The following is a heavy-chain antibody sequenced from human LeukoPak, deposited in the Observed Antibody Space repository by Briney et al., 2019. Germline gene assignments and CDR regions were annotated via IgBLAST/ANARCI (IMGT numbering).Heavy chain of an antibody. Sequence: GGSLRLSCAASGFTFSSCAMSWVRQAPGKGLEWVSTIIDSGNSIYYADSAEGRFTISRDNSKNTPYLQMNSLRAGDTAVYYCAKDPIFSGSYGVFDYWGQGTLVTVSS. CDR1: GFTFSSCA. V-gene: IGHV3-23*01. CDR3: AKDPIFSGSYGVFDY. J-gene: IGHJ4*02. CDR2: IIDSGNSI. D-gene: IGHD1-26*01.